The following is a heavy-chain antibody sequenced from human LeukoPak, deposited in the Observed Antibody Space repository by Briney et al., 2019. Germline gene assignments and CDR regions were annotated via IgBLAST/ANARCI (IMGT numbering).Heavy chain of an antibody. J-gene: IGHJ6*02. CDR2: ISSSSSYI. CDR1: GFTFSSYS. Sequence: GGSLRLSCVASGFTFSSYSMNWVRQAPGKGLEWVSSISSSSSYIYYADSVKGRFTISRDNAKNSLYLQMNSLRAEDTAVYYCARYNFWSGSRYGMDVWGQGTTVTVSS. D-gene: IGHD3-3*01. V-gene: IGHV3-21*06. CDR3: ARYNFWSGSRYGMDV.